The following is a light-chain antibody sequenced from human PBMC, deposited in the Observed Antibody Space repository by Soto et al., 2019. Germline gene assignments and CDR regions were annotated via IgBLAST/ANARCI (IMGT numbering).Light chain of an antibody. CDR2: DDN. CDR1: SSNIGGNS. CDR3: GSWDSSLSAYV. V-gene: IGLV1-51*01. Sequence: VLTQPPSVSAAPGQKVTISCSGSSSNIGGNSVSWYQQLPGTAPKLLIYDDNKRPSGIPDRFSGSKSGTSATLGITGFQTGHEADYYCGSWDSSLSAYVFGTGTKVTVL. J-gene: IGLJ1*01.